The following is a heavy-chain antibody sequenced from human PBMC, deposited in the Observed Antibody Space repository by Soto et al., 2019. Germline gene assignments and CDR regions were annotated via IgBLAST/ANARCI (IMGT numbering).Heavy chain of an antibody. CDR2: IRSKANSYAP. CDR1: GFTFSGSA. CDR3: TRHRERYCCGDCYSGNY. J-gene: IGHJ4*02. D-gene: IGHD2-21*02. Sequence: EVQLVESGGGLVQPGGSLKLSCAASGFTFSGSAMHWVRQASGKGLEWVGRIRSKANSYAPAYAASVKGRFTISRDDSKNTAYLQMNSLKTEDTAVYYCTRHRERYCCGDCYSGNYWGQGTLVTVSS. V-gene: IGHV3-73*02.